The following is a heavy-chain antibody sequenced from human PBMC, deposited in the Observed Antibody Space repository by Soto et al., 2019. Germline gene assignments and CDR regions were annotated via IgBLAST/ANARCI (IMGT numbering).Heavy chain of an antibody. J-gene: IGHJ6*02. D-gene: IGHD3-22*01. CDR3: ARNHDSSGYYYYYYYGMDV. CDR2: ISSSSSTI. CDR1: GFTFSSYS. Sequence: GGSLRLSCAASGFTFSSYSMNWVRQAPGKGLEWVSYISSSSSTIYYADSVKGRFTISRDNAKNSLYLQMNSLRDEDTAVYYCARNHDSSGYYYYYYYGMDVWGQGTTVTVSS. V-gene: IGHV3-48*02.